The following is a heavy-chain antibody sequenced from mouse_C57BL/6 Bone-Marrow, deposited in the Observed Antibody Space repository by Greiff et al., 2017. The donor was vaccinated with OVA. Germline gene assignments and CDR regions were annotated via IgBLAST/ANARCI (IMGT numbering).Heavy chain of an antibody. V-gene: IGHV5-6*01. Sequence: EVQLQQSGGDLVKPGGSLKLSCAASGFTFSSYGMSWVRQTPDKRLEWVATISSGGSYPSYPDSVQGRFTISRDNAKNTLYLQMSSLKSEDTAMYYCARHPNLLYYYGSSVSFDYWGQGTTLTVSS. CDR1: GFTFSSYG. D-gene: IGHD1-1*01. CDR2: ISSGGSYP. CDR3: ARHPNLLYYYGSSVSFDY. J-gene: IGHJ2*01.